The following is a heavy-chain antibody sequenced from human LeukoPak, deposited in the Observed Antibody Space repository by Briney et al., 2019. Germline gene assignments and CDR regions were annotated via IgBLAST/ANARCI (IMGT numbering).Heavy chain of an antibody. CDR3: ARDRAYGFDY. CDR2: INGDGSST. J-gene: IGHJ4*02. CDR1: GFTFRSYW. Sequence: PGGSLILSCAASGFTFRSYWMHWVRQAPGKGLVWVSNINGDGSSTSYADSVKGRFTISRDNAKNTLYLQINSLRAEDTAVYYCARDRAYGFDYWGQGTLVTVSS. D-gene: IGHD2-21*01. V-gene: IGHV3-74*01.